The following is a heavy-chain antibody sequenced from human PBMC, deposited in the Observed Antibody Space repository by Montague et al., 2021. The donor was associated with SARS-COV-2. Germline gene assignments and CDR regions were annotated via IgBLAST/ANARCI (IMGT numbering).Heavy chain of an antibody. Sequence: SGTLSLTCTVSGGSISTYYWNWIRQFPGKGLEWIGDIDYSGSTNYNPSLQSRVIISVDRSKIQFSLKLNSVTATDTAIYYCARLPYDNSYGMDVWGQGTTVTVSS. CDR3: ARLPYDNSYGMDV. CDR1: GGSISTYY. CDR2: IDYSGST. J-gene: IGHJ6*02. V-gene: IGHV4-59*01. D-gene: IGHD3-9*01.